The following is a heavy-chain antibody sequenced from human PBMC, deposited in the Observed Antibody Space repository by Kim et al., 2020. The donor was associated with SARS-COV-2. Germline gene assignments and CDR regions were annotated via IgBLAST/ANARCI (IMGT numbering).Heavy chain of an antibody. J-gene: IGHJ4*02. CDR2: IKCKIDGGTT. CDR1: GFSCSNAW. Sequence: GGSLRLSCAASGFSCSNAWMTWVRQAPGKGLEWVGRIKCKIDGGTTDYAAPVKGRFTISRDDSKNTLYLQMNSLKTEDTAVYYCSTLIGYYGSGSYYRSNDYWGQGTLVTVSS. V-gene: IGHV3-15*01. CDR3: STLIGYYGSGSYYRSNDY. D-gene: IGHD3-10*01.